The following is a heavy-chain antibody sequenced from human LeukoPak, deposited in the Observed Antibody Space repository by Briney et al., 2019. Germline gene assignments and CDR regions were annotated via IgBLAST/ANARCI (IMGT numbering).Heavy chain of an antibody. Sequence: PGGSLRLSCAASGFTFNSYEMNWVRQAPGKGLEWISYISTDGTMAYYAGSVKGRFTISRDNAKNSLYLQMNSLRADDTAVYYCARETIDCGGDCYDYWGQGTLATVSS. J-gene: IGHJ4*02. D-gene: IGHD2-21*01. V-gene: IGHV3-48*03. CDR3: ARETIDCGGDCYDY. CDR1: GFTFNSYE. CDR2: ISTDGTMA.